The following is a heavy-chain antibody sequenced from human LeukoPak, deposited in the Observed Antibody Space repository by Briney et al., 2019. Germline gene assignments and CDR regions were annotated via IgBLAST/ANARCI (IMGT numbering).Heavy chain of an antibody. CDR2: ISSSRSYI. J-gene: IGHJ4*02. D-gene: IGHD5-12*01. CDR1: GFTFSSYS. Sequence: SGGSLRLSCAASGFTFSSYSMNWARQAPGKGLEWVSSISSSRSYIYYADSVKGGFTISRDNDKNSLYLQMNSLRAEDTAVYYCARDLGSDSGYASDYWGQGTLVTVSS. V-gene: IGHV3-21*01. CDR3: ARDLGSDSGYASDY.